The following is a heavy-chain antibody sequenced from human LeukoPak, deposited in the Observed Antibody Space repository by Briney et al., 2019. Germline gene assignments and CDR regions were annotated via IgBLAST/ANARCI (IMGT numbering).Heavy chain of an antibody. D-gene: IGHD3-3*01. CDR1: GFTFSSYA. CDR2: IGAGGTFT. CDR3: ARGFNPAI. V-gene: IGHV3-23*01. Sequence: GGSLRLSCTASGFTFSSYAMNWVRQAPGKGLEWVSGIGAGGTFTYYADSVKGRFTIFRDNSRNTLYLQMDSLRAEDTAVYYCARGFNPAIWGQGTMVTVSS. J-gene: IGHJ3*02.